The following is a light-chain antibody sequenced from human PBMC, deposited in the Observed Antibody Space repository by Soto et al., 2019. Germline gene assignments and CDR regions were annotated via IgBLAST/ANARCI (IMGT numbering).Light chain of an antibody. CDR1: GDDIGVYNF. J-gene: IGLJ1*01. V-gene: IGLV2-14*01. Sequence: QSVLTQPASVSGSPGQSITISCAGTGDDIGVYNFVSWYQHHPGKAPKLIIYDVTHRPSGVSERFSGSKSGFTASLTISGLQAEDESHYYCSSFTSISTYVFGSGTKLTVL. CDR2: DVT. CDR3: SSFTSISTYV.